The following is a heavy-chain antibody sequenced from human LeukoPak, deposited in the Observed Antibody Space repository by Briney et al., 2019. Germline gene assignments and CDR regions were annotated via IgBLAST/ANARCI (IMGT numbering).Heavy chain of an antibody. CDR2: IIPIFGTA. D-gene: IGHD3-3*01. J-gene: IGHJ3*02. CDR1: GGTFSSYA. V-gene: IGHV1-69*05. Sequence: ASVKVSCKASGGTFSSYAISWVRQAPGQGLEWMGGIIPIFGTANYAQKFQGRVTITTDESTSTAYMELSSLRSEDTAVYYCARQITISSLSAFDIWGQGTMVTVSS. CDR3: ARQITISSLSAFDI.